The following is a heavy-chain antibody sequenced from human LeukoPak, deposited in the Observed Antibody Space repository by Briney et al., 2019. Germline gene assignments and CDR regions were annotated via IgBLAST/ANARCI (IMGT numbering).Heavy chain of an antibody. CDR3: AKDGGGSISTNDGFDI. Sequence: PGGSLRLSCAASGFTFSTYGMHWVRQAPGKGLEWVAFIQYDGSNKYYADSAKGRFTVSRDNSKNTLYLQMNSLRPEDTAVYYCAKDGGGSISTNDGFDIWGQGTMVTVSS. D-gene: IGHD2-2*01. V-gene: IGHV3-30*02. CDR1: GFTFSTYG. J-gene: IGHJ3*02. CDR2: IQYDGSNK.